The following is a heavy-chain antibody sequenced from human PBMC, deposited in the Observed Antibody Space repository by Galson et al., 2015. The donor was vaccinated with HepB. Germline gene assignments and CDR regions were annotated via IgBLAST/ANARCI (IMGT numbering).Heavy chain of an antibody. J-gene: IGHJ4*02. Sequence: SVKVSCKASGGIFRSHAINWVRQAPGQGLEWVGGIIAIFGTAKYAQKFQGRVTITADESTSTAYMDLSSLRSEDTAVYYCARGRGYYFTESFDYWGQGTLVTVSS. D-gene: IGHD3-22*01. V-gene: IGHV1-69*13. CDR1: GGIFRSHA. CDR2: IIAIFGTA. CDR3: ARGRGYYFTESFDY.